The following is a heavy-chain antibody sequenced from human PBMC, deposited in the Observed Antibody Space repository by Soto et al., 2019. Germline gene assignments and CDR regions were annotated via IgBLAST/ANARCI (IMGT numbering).Heavy chain of an antibody. CDR2: INHSGST. Sequence: SETLSLTCAVYGGSFSGYYWSWIRQPPGKGLEWIGEINHSGSTNYNPSLKSRVTISVDTSKNQFSLKLSSVTAADTAVYYCARGDSVVVVADETKKRAFDIWGQGTMVTVSS. CDR1: GGSFSGYY. D-gene: IGHD2-15*01. V-gene: IGHV4-34*01. J-gene: IGHJ3*02. CDR3: ARGDSVVVVADETKKRAFDI.